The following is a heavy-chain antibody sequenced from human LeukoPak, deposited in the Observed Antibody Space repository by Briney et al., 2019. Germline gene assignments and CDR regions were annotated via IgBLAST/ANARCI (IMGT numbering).Heavy chain of an antibody. CDR3: AGSGYSGYDLNY. CDR2: INHSGST. D-gene: IGHD5-12*01. CDR1: SGSVSGYY. J-gene: IGHJ4*02. Sequence: SETLSLTCTVSSGSVSGYYWSWIRQPPGNGLEWMGEINHSGSTNYNPSLKSRFTISVDKSKNQFSLKLSSVTAADTAVYYCAGSGYSGYDLNYWGQGTLVTVSS. V-gene: IGHV4-34*01.